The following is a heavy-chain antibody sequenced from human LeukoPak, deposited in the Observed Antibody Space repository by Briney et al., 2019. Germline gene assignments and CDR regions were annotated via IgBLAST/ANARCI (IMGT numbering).Heavy chain of an antibody. D-gene: IGHD4-17*01. CDR1: GGSIRNYY. V-gene: IGHV4-59*01. J-gene: IGHJ5*02. Sequence: SETLSLTCTVSGGSIRNYYWIWIRQPPGKGLEWIGHISYSGSTNYNPSLKSRVTISVDTSKRQFSLNLRSVTAADTAVYFCARGHDGVVSRFDPWGQGTLVTVSS. CDR2: ISYSGST. CDR3: ARGHDGVVSRFDP.